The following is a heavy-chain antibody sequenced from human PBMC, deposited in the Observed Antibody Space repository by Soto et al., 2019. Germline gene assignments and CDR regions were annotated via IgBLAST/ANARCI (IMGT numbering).Heavy chain of an antibody. CDR1: GGTFISYA. D-gene: IGHD3-10*01. Sequence: AVKVSCKASGGTFISYAISWVRQAPGQGLEWMGGIIPIFGTANYAQKFQGRLTITADESTSTAYTGRSSLRSEDTAVYYRARDRVAYYYGSGSPAPGFDPWGQGTLVTVSS. CDR3: ARDRVAYYYGSGSPAPGFDP. V-gene: IGHV1-69*13. CDR2: IIPIFGTA. J-gene: IGHJ5*02.